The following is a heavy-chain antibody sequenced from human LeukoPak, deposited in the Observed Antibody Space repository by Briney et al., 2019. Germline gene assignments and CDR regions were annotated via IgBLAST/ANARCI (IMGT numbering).Heavy chain of an antibody. D-gene: IGHD4-17*01. CDR1: GFTFSSYA. J-gene: IGHJ4*02. CDR2: ISYDGSNK. V-gene: IGHV3-30-3*01. Sequence: GGSLRLSCAASGFTFSSYAMHWVRQAPGKGLEWVAVISYDGSNKHYADSVKGRFTISRDNSKNTLYLQMNSLRAEDTAVYYCASTYDYGSYYFDYWGQGTLVTVSS. CDR3: ASTYDYGSYYFDY.